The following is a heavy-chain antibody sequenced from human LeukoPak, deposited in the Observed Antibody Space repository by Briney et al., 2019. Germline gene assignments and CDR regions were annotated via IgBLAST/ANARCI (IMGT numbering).Heavy chain of an antibody. Sequence: PGGSLRLSCAASGFTFSSYAMSWVRQAPGKGLGWVSAISGSGGRTYYADSVKGRFTISRDNSKNTLYLQMNSLRAEDTAVYYCAKDLGFWSGYLGGDWGQGTLVTVSS. J-gene: IGHJ4*02. D-gene: IGHD3-3*01. CDR1: GFTFSSYA. CDR2: ISGSGGRT. CDR3: AKDLGFWSGYLGGD. V-gene: IGHV3-23*01.